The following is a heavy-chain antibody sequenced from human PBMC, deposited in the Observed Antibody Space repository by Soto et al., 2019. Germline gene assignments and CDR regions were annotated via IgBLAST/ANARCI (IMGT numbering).Heavy chain of an antibody. D-gene: IGHD3-10*01. V-gene: IGHV4-34*01. CDR1: GGSFSGYY. Sequence: SETLSLTCAVYGGSFSGYYWSWIRQPPGKGLEWIGEINHSGSTNYNPSLKSRVTISVDTSKNQFSLKLSSVTAADTAVYYCARGGIFRGGQGFDYWGQGTLVTVSS. J-gene: IGHJ4*02. CDR2: INHSGST. CDR3: ARGGIFRGGQGFDY.